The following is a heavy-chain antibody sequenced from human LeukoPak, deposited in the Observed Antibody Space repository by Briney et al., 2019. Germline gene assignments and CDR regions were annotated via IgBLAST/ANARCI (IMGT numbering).Heavy chain of an antibody. J-gene: IGHJ4*02. CDR2: IYYSGST. Sequence: SETLSLTCTVSGGSISSSNYYWGWIRQPPGKGLKWIGSIYYSGSTYYNPSLKSRVTISVGTSKNQFSLKLSSVTAADTAVYYCATLEVGATRIDYWGQGTLVTVSS. V-gene: IGHV4-39*07. CDR1: GGSISSSNYY. D-gene: IGHD1-26*01. CDR3: ATLEVGATRIDY.